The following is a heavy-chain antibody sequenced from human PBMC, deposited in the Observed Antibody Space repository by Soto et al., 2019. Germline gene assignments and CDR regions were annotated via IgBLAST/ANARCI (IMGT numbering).Heavy chain of an antibody. Sequence: SETLSLTCAVSGDSISSYYCMWIRQPPGKGLESIGYLYYGRSANYNPSLESRVTLSVDTSTNQCSLTLSSMTAADTAVYYCARGTQYFFDASGFPTGPHFAFDLWGQGTMVTVSS. V-gene: IGHV4-59*01. J-gene: IGHJ3*01. CDR1: GDSISSYY. CDR3: ARGTQYFFDASGFPTGPHFAFDL. D-gene: IGHD3-22*01. CDR2: LYYGRSA.